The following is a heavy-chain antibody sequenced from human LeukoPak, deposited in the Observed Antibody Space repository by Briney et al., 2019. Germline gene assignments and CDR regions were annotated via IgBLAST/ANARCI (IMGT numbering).Heavy chain of an antibody. V-gene: IGHV4-61*02. CDR1: GGSISSGSYY. CDR2: IYTSGST. Sequence: SQTLSLTRTVSGGSISSGSYYWGWIRQPAGKGLEWIGRIYTSGSTNYNPSLKSRVTISVDTSKNQFSLKLSSVTAADTAVYYCARGTRSAFDIWGQGTMVTVSS. CDR3: ARGTRSAFDI. D-gene: IGHD2-2*01. J-gene: IGHJ3*02.